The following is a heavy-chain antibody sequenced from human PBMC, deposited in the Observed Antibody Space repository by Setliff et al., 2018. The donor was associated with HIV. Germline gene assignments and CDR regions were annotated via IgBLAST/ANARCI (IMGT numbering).Heavy chain of an antibody. CDR3: ARDRFPQSNIFGAWYFDL. J-gene: IGHJ2*01. D-gene: IGHD3-10*02. Sequence: GASVKVSCKASGYTFTGYYIHWVRQAPGQGLEWMGWINSKSGDTNYAQKFQGRVTLTRDTSISTAYMEVSNLRSDDTAVYYCARDRFPQSNIFGAWYFDLWGRGTLVTVSS. CDR2: INSKSGDT. V-gene: IGHV1-2*02. CDR1: GYTFTGYY.